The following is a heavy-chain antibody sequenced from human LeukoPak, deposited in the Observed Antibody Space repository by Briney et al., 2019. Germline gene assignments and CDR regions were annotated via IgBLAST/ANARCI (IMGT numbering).Heavy chain of an antibody. V-gene: IGHV3-23*01. CDR1: GFTFSSYA. CDR2: ISGSGGTT. Sequence: GGSLRLSCTASGFTFSSYAMTWVRQAPRKGLEWVSGISGSGGTTYYADSVKGRFTISRDNSRNTLYLEMNSLRAEDTAVYYCAKESGRYCNSGSLGPYYFDYWGQGTLVTVSS. D-gene: IGHD3-10*01. CDR3: AKESGRYCNSGSLGPYYFDY. J-gene: IGHJ4*02.